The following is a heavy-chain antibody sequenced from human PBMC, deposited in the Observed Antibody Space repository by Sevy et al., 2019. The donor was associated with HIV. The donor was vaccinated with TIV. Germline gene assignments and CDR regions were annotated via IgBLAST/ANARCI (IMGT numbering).Heavy chain of an antibody. CDR3: AKGGGDY. D-gene: IGHD3-16*01. V-gene: IGHV4-39*01. CDR2: IYYTGSTY. Sequence: SETLSLTCTVSGGSINSTIYYWGWIRQPPGKGLEWIGSIYYTGSTYYYNPSLKSRVSIPVDTSKNQFSLKLNSVTAADTAVYYCAKGGGDYWGQGTLVTVSS. CDR1: GGSINSTIYY. J-gene: IGHJ4*02.